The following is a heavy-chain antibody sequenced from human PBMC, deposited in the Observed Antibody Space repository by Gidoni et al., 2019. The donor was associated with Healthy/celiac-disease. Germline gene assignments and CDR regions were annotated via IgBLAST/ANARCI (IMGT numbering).Heavy chain of an antibody. J-gene: IGHJ5*02. Sequence: QVQLQESGPGLVKPSETLSLTCPVSGGSVSSGSYYWRWLRQPPGKGLEWIGYIYYSWRTNYNPSLKSRVTISVATYKKQFSLKLSSVTAADTAVYYCARVGGQPDSSEGPRISDGFDPWGQGTLVTVSS. D-gene: IGHD6-19*01. CDR3: ARVGGQPDSSEGPRISDGFDP. CDR1: GGSVSSGSYY. V-gene: IGHV4-61*01. CDR2: IYYSWRT.